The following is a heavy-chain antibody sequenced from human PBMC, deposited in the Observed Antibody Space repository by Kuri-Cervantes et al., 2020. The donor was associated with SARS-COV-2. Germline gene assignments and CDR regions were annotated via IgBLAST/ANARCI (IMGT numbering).Heavy chain of an antibody. Sequence: SETLSLTCTVSGGSISSSSYYWGWIRQPPGKGLEWIGSIYYNGSTYYNPSLKSRVTISVDTSKNQFSLKLSSVTAADTAVYYCARSRAMIVAQADAFDIWGQGTMVTVSS. D-gene: IGHD3-22*01. J-gene: IGHJ3*02. CDR3: ARSRAMIVAQADAFDI. CDR2: IYYNGST. V-gene: IGHV4-39*01. CDR1: GGSISSSSYY.